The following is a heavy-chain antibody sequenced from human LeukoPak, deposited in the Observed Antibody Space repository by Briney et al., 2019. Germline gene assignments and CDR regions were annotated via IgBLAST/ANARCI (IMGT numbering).Heavy chain of an antibody. CDR2: ISGDT. Sequence: GGSLRLSCTASGFTSNDHVMHWGRQAPGKGLEWVSLISGDTSYADSVKGRFTISRDNSKNSLYLQMNSLRTDDTALYYCASQTNYYYGSGSYWGAFDIWGQGTMVTVSS. J-gene: IGHJ3*02. CDR3: ASQTNYYYGSGSYWGAFDI. D-gene: IGHD3-10*01. CDR1: GFTSNDHV. V-gene: IGHV3-43*02.